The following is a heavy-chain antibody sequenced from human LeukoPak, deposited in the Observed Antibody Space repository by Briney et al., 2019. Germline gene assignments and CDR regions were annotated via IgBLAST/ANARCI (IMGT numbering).Heavy chain of an antibody. CDR3: ARVGLTFGDDTDYYYYYMDV. V-gene: IGHV4-59*01. CDR1: GGSISSYY. D-gene: IGHD3-16*01. CDR2: IYYSGST. Sequence: ASETLSLTCTVSGGSISSYYWSWIRQPPGKGLEWIGYIYYSGSTNYNPSLKSRVTISVDTSKNQFSLRLSSVTAADTAVYYCARVGLTFGDDTDYYYYYMDVWGKGTTVTVSS. J-gene: IGHJ6*03.